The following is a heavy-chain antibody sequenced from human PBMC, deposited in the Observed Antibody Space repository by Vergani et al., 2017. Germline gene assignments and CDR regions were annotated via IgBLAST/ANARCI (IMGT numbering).Heavy chain of an antibody. CDR1: GFTVSSNY. J-gene: IGHJ4*02. CDR3: ARGYYYGSGSYYTLDY. V-gene: IGHV3-53*04. CDR2: IYSGGST. Sequence: EVQLVESGGGLVQPGGSLRLSCAASGFTVSSNYMSWVRQAPGKGLEWVSVIYSGGSTYYADSVKGRFTISRHNSKNTLYLQMNSLRAEDTAVYYCARGYYYGSGSYYTLDYWGQGTLVTVSS. D-gene: IGHD3-10*01.